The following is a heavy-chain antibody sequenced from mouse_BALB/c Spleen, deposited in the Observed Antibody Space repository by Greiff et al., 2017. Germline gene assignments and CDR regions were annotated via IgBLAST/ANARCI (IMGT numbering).Heavy chain of an antibody. CDR3: ARGERWYFDV. V-gene: IGHV1-18*01. Sequence: VQLKESGPELVKPGASVKIPCKASGYTFTDYNMDWVKQSHGKSLEWIGDINPNNGGTIYNQKFKGKATLTVDKSSSTAYMELRSLTSEDTAVYYCARGERWYFDVWGAGTTVTVSS. CDR1: GYTFTDYN. J-gene: IGHJ1*01. CDR2: INPNNGGT.